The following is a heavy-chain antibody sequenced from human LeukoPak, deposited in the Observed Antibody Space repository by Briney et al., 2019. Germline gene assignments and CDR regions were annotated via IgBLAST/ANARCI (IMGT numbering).Heavy chain of an antibody. D-gene: IGHD6-19*01. CDR2: VNSGGDDT. Sequence: PGGSLRLSCAASGFTASSTHMTWVRQAPGKGLEWVSIVNSGGDDTYYADCVKGRFTISRDNSKNTVYLEMNSLRVEDTAVYYCARDRGESSGWPMMDYWGQGTLATVSS. CDR1: GFTASSTH. J-gene: IGHJ4*02. CDR3: ARDRGESSGWPMMDY. V-gene: IGHV3-66*01.